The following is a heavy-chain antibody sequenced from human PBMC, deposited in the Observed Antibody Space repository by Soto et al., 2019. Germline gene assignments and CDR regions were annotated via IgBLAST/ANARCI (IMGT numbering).Heavy chain of an antibody. D-gene: IGHD6-19*01. V-gene: IGHV1-3*01. J-gene: IGHJ6*02. CDR1: GYTFTSYA. CDR3: ARDPVAGPYYYYYYGMDV. CDR2: INAGNGNT. Sequence: ASVKVSCKASGYTFTSYAMHWVRQAPGQRLEWMGWINAGNGNTKYSQKFQGRVTITRDTSASTAYMELSSLRSEDTAVYYCARDPVAGPYYYYYYGMDVWGQGTTVTVS.